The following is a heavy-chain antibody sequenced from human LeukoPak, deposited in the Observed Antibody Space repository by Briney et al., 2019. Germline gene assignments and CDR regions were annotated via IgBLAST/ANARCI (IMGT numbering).Heavy chain of an antibody. V-gene: IGHV4-34*01. Sequence: SETLSLTCAVYGGSFSGYYWSWIRQPPGKGLEWIGEINHSGSTNYNPSLKSRVTISVDTSKNQFSLKLSSVTAADTAVYYCARTRYSSGWSFDYWGQGTLVTVSS. CDR1: GGSFSGYY. D-gene: IGHD6-19*01. CDR3: ARTRYSSGWSFDY. CDR2: INHSGST. J-gene: IGHJ4*02.